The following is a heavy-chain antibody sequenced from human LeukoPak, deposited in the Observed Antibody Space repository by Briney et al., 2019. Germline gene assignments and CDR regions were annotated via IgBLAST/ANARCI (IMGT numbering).Heavy chain of an antibody. CDR3: ARRYSSSSFNWFDP. CDR1: GGSFSGYY. D-gene: IGHD6-6*01. J-gene: IGHJ5*02. V-gene: IGHV4-34*01. CDR2: INHSGST. Sequence: PSETLSLTCAVYGGSFSGYYWSWIRQPPGKGVEWIGEINHSGSTNYNPSLKSRVTISVDTSKNQFSLKLSSATAADTAVYYCARRYSSSSFNWFDPWGQGTLVTVSS.